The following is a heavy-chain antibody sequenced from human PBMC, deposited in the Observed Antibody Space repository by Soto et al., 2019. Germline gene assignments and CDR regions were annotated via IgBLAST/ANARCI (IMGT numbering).Heavy chain of an antibody. Sequence: PGGSLRLSCAASGFPFSNYAMTWVRQAPGKGLEWVSALSGSGVSTYYADSVMGRFTISRDNSKDTVYLQMNSLRAEDTAVYYCAKIESRFFYDSTGYYPFEYWGQGTRVTVSS. V-gene: IGHV3-23*01. J-gene: IGHJ4*02. CDR3: AKIESRFFYDSTGYYPFEY. CDR2: LSGSGVST. D-gene: IGHD3-22*01. CDR1: GFPFSNYA.